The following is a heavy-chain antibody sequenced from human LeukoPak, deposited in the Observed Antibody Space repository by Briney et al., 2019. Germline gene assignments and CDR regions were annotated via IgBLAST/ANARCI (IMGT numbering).Heavy chain of an antibody. CDR1: GFTFSSYA. V-gene: IGHV3-9*01. J-gene: IGHJ4*02. Sequence: PGGSLRLSCAASGFTFSSYAMSWVRQAPGKGLEWVSGISWNSGSIGYADSVKGRFTISRDNAKNSLYLQMNSLRAEDTALYYCAKDNSGGDYDFWSGYLDYWGQGTLVTVSS. CDR2: ISWNSGSI. CDR3: AKDNSGGDYDFWSGYLDY. D-gene: IGHD3-3*01.